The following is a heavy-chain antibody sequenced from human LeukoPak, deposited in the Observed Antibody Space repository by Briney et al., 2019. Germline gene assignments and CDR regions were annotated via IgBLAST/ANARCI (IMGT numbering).Heavy chain of an antibody. CDR2: INWNGGGT. Sequence: GRSLRLSCVATGFTFKDYGMHWVRQPPGKGLEWVSSINWNGGGTDYADTVKGRFTISRDNDKNSLYLQLSSVRAEDTALYYCAKHMRATDTYSFFGLDVWGQGTTVTVS. D-gene: IGHD1-26*01. J-gene: IGHJ6*02. CDR3: AKHMRATDTYSFFGLDV. V-gene: IGHV3-9*01. CDR1: GFTFKDYG.